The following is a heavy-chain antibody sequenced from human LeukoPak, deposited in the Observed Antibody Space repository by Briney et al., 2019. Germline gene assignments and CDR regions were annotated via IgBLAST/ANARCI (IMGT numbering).Heavy chain of an antibody. CDR2: LYNTGSTDNT. CDR3: ARDRLRLLPAFDI. CDR1: GDSITNYNYH. Sequence: SETLSLTCPVSGDSITNYNYHWGWIRQPPGKGLEWIGRLYNTGSTDNTDSNPSLQSRVTISADTSMNQIFLRLTSVTAADTAVYYCARDRLRLLPAFDIWGQGTMVTVSS. D-gene: IGHD6-19*01. V-gene: IGHV4-39*07. J-gene: IGHJ3*02.